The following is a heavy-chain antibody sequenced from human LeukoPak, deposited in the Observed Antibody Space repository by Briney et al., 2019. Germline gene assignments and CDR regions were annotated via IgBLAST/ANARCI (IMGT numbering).Heavy chain of an antibody. V-gene: IGHV4-34*01. CDR2: INHSGST. CDR3: ARGHLSHDGSGYLDY. J-gene: IGHJ4*02. CDR1: GGSFSGYY. Sequence: PSETLSLTCAVYGGSFSGYYWSWIRQPPGKGLEWIGEINHSGSTNYNPSLKSRVTISVDTSKSQFSLKLSSVTAADTAVYYCARGHLSHDGSGYLDYWGQGTLVTVSS. D-gene: IGHD3-22*01.